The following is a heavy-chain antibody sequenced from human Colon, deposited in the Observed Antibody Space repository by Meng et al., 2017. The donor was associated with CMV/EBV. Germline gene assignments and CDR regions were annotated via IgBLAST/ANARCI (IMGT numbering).Heavy chain of an antibody. Sequence: GGSLRLSCAASGFSFTTYYFTWVRQAPGKGLERVAVSYYGGNTYYADSVKGRFTISRDNSKNSLYLQMNSLRGEDTAVYYCERVMPAMPPLAKDVWGQGTTVTVSS. J-gene: IGHJ6*02. CDR3: ERVMPAMPPLAKDV. CDR2: SYYGGNT. CDR1: GFSFTTYY. V-gene: IGHV3-66*02. D-gene: IGHD2-2*01.